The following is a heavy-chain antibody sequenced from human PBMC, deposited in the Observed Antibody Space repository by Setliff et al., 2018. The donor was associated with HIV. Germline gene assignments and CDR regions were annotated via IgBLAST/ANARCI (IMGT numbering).Heavy chain of an antibody. CDR2: INHGGST. CDR1: GGSFNDYF. CDR3: ARLGEF. J-gene: IGHJ4*02. Sequence: SETLSLTCAVYGGSFNDYFWSWIRQPPGKGLEWVGAINHGGSTNFNPSLKSRVSISVDTSKNQFSLRLSSVTAADTAVYYCARLGEFWSQGSLVTVSS. D-gene: IGHD3-16*01. V-gene: IGHV4-34*01.